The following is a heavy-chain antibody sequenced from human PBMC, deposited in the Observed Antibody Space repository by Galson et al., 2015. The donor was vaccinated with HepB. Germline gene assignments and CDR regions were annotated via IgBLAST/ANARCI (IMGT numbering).Heavy chain of an antibody. CDR2: INPSGGPA. D-gene: IGHD1-26*01. CDR3: ARGIVGATYYYYGMDV. CDR1: GYTFFTNY. Sequence: SVKVSCKASGYTFFTNYIHWVRQAPGQGLEWMGIINPSGGPASYAQKFQGRVTMTRDTSTSTVFMELSSLRSEDTAVYYCARGIVGATYYYYGMDVWGQGTTVTVSS. V-gene: IGHV1-46*01. J-gene: IGHJ6*02.